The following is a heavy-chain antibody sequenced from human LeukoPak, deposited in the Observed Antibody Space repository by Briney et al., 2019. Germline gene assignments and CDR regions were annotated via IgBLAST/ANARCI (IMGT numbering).Heavy chain of an antibody. J-gene: IGHJ4*02. Sequence: EGSLRLSCAASGFTFTDYPMNWVRQAPGRGLEWVANIRTSAASAYNTNYADSVQGRVIISRDDAKKTLYLHMNGLRDDDTAVYYCARDQRFAFDYWGQGILVTVSS. V-gene: IGHV3-48*02. D-gene: IGHD3-16*01. CDR1: GFTFTDYP. CDR2: IRTSAASAYNT. CDR3: ARDQRFAFDY.